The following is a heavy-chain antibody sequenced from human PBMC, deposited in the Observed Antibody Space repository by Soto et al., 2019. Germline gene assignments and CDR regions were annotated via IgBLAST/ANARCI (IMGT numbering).Heavy chain of an antibody. V-gene: IGHV3-30*18. CDR3: AKGPSGYDYFFFDY. D-gene: IGHD5-12*01. J-gene: IGHJ4*02. CDR1: GFTFSSYG. Sequence: GGSLRLSCAASGFTFSSYGMHWVRQAPGKGLEWVAVISYDGSNKYYADSVKGRFTISRDNSKNTLYLQMNSLRAEDTAVYYCAKGPSGYDYFFFDYWGQGTLVTVSS. CDR2: ISYDGSNK.